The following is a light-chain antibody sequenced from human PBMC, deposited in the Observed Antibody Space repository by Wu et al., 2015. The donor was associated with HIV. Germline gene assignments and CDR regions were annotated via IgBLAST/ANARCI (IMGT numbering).Light chain of an antibody. CDR3: QQYGASPYS. Sequence: ESVLTQSPGTLSLSPGERATLSCRASQTVSNSYLAWYQQKPGQAPRLLIYGAVSRATGIPDRFSGGGSGTDFTLTINRLEPEDFAVYYCQQYGASPYSFGQGTKLGDQT. CDR2: GAV. J-gene: IGKJ2*03. CDR1: QTVSNSY. V-gene: IGKV3-20*01.